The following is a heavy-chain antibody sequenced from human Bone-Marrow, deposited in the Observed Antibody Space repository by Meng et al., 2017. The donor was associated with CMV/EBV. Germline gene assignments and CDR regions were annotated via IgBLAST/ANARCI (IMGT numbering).Heavy chain of an antibody. Sequence: SVKVSCKASGGTFSSYTISWVRQAPGQGLEWMGGIIPILNITTYAQKFQGTFTISADKSTSTAYMELSSLRSEDTAMYYCAKVAYELDYYYGMDVWGQGTTVTVSS. CDR3: AKVAYELDYYYGMDV. CDR2: IIPILNIT. J-gene: IGHJ6*02. V-gene: IGHV1-69*10. CDR1: GGTFSSYT. D-gene: IGHD3-3*01.